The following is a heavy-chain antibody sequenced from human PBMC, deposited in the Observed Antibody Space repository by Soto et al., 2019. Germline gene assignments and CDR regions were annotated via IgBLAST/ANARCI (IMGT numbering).Heavy chain of an antibody. V-gene: IGHV3-15*07. J-gene: IGHJ4*01. Sequence: GGSLRLSCAASGFTFTNAWINWVRQAPGKGLEWVGRIKSKTDGGTTDYAEPVKGRFAISRDDSNNMVYLQMNSLKIEDTAVYYCTTDSYSTIIIVRFDYWGHGTLVT. CDR3: TTDSYSTIIIVRFDY. D-gene: IGHD3-22*01. CDR1: GFTFTNAW. CDR2: IKSKTDGGTT.